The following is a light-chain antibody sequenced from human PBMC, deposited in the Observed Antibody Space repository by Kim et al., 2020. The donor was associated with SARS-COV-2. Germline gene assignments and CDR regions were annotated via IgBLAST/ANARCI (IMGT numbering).Light chain of an antibody. J-gene: IGKJ2*01. CDR2: GTS. CDR1: QSPTTY. CDR3: QQYVNSPYT. Sequence: EIVLTQSPGTLSLSPGERATLSCRASQSPTTYLAWYQQKPGQAPRLLIYGTSSRATGIPDRFSGSGSGTDFTLTISRLEPEDFAVYHCQQYVNSPYTFGQGTKLEI. V-gene: IGKV3-20*01.